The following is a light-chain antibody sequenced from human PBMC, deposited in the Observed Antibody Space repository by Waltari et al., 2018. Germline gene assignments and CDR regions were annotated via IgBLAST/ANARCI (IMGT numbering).Light chain of an antibody. CDR1: QSFSSY. CDR2: AAS. J-gene: IGKJ3*01. CDR3: QQSYSTPH. V-gene: IGKV1-39*01. Sequence: DIQMTQSPSSLSASVGDRVTITCRASQSFSSYLNWYQQKPGKAPKLLIYAASSLQSGVPSRFSGSGSGTDFTLTISSLQPEDFATYYCQQSYSTPHFGPGTKVDIK.